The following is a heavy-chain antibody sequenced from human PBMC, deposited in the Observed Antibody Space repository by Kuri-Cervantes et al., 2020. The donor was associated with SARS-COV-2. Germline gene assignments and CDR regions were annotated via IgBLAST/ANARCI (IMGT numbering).Heavy chain of an antibody. CDR3: ARESGHPYYYYYGMDV. CDR2: IRVSDYRS. CDR1: GLIFSNYA. V-gene: IGHV3-23*01. D-gene: IGHD3-10*01. J-gene: IGHJ6*02. Sequence: LSLTCAASGLIFSNYAMSWVRQAPGKGLEWVSAIRVSDYRSYYRDSVKGRFTISRDNSKNTLYLQMNSLRAEDTAVYYCARESGHPYYYYYGMDVWDQATTITVSS.